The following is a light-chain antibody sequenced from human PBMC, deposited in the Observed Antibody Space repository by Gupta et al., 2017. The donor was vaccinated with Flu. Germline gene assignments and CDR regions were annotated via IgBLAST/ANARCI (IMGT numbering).Light chain of an antibody. CDR2: DAS. V-gene: IGKV3D-15*01. CDR1: RSVKSK. CDR3: QHYDNWLTYS. Sequence: DIVMTQSPGTLSVSPGEKATLSCRASRSVKSKLAWYQQKPGQAPSLLIYDASTRVTGIPARFSGSGSGTEFTLTISSLQSEDFAVYYCQHYDNWLTYSFGQGTKLEIK. J-gene: IGKJ2*01.